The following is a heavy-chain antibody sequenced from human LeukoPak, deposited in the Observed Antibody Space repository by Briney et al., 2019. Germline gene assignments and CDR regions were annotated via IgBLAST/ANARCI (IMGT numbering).Heavy chain of an antibody. CDR2: IDYSGDT. D-gene: IGHD1-20*01. CDR3: VRLQAVTGNFDY. Sequence: SETLSLTCTVSGGSIGSSSFYWGWIRQPPGQGLEWIETIDYSGDTYYNPSLKSRVTISVDSSRNQFSLKLSSVTAADTAVYYCVRLQAVTGNFDYWGQGALVTVSS. CDR1: GGSIGSSSFY. V-gene: IGHV4-39*07. J-gene: IGHJ4*02.